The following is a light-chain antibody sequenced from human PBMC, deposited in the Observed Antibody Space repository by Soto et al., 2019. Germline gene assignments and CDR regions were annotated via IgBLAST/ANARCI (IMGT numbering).Light chain of an antibody. J-gene: IGKJ1*01. CDR3: QKYNNWPFS. CDR2: GET. V-gene: IGKV3-20*01. Sequence: EIVLTQSPGTLSLSPGERATLSCRASQSVSNNYLAWYQQKPGQAPRLIIYGETSRASGIPDRLSGSGSGTDLSLTISRLEPEDSAVYFCQKYNNWPFSFGQGTKVDIK. CDR1: QSVSNNY.